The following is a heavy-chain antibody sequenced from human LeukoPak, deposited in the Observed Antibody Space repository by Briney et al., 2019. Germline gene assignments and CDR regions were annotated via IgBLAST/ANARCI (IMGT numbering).Heavy chain of an antibody. CDR1: GFTFDNFW. V-gene: IGHV3-74*03. D-gene: IGHD3-22*01. CDR2: IRGDGGGT. Sequence: GGSLRLSCAASGFTFDNFWMPWVRQAPGQGLVWVSRIRGDGGGTTYADSVKGRFTISRDNAKNTLYLQMNSLRAEDTAVYCCAKDQGSYCYDTSGYPDYWGQGTLVTVSS. CDR3: AKDQGSYCYDTSGYPDY. J-gene: IGHJ4*02.